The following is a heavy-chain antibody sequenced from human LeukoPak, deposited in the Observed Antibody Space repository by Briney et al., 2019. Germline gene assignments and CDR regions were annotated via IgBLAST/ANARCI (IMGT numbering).Heavy chain of an antibody. Sequence: GGSLRLSCAASEFSLGSNYMTWVRQTPGKGLEWVSLIYSGVSTYYADSVKGRFTISRDISKNAVYLQTNSLRAEDTAVYYCARDSYGDANFDSWGQGTLVTVSS. J-gene: IGHJ4*02. V-gene: IGHV3-53*01. D-gene: IGHD4-17*01. CDR1: EFSLGSNY. CDR2: IYSGVST. CDR3: ARDSYGDANFDS.